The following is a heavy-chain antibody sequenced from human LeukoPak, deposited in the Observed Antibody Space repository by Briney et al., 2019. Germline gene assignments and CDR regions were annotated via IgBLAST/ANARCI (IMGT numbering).Heavy chain of an antibody. CDR1: GFTFTSYS. V-gene: IGHV3-21*01. Sequence: SGGSLRLSCAASGFTFTSYSMNWVRQAPGKGLEWVSSISSSSNHIYYADSVKGRFTISRDNAKNSLYLQMNSLRAEDTAVYYCAREPGDSSGWSEWGQGTLVTVSS. D-gene: IGHD6-19*01. J-gene: IGHJ4*02. CDR3: AREPGDSSGWSE. CDR2: ISSSSNHI.